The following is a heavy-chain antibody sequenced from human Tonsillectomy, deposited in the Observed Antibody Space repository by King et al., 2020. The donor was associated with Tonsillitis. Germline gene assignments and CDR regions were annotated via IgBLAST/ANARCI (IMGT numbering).Heavy chain of an antibody. V-gene: IGHV5-51*01. D-gene: IGHD1-26*01. CDR2: IYPGDSDT. CDR1: GYSFTSYW. CDR3: ARHLGGSIDS. Sequence: VQLVESGAEVKKPGESLKMSCKGSGYSFTSYWIGWVRQMPGKGLEWMGVIYPGDSDTRYSPSFKGQVTISADKSITNPYLQWSSLKASDTAMYFCARHLGGSIDSWGQGTLVTVSS. J-gene: IGHJ4*02.